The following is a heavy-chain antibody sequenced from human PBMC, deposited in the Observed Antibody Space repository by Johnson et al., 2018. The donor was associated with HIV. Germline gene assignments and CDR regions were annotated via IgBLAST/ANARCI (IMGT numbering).Heavy chain of an antibody. Sequence: QVQLVESGGGVVQPGRSLRLSCAASGFTFSSYAMHWVRQAPGKGLEWVAVISYDGSNKYYADSVKGRFTISRDNSQNTLYLQMNSLRAEDTAGYYCARERNMIVVDDDSFDIWGQGTMVTVSS. CDR3: ARERNMIVVDDDSFDI. CDR2: ISYDGSNK. CDR1: GFTFSSYA. V-gene: IGHV3-30-3*01. D-gene: IGHD3-22*01. J-gene: IGHJ3*02.